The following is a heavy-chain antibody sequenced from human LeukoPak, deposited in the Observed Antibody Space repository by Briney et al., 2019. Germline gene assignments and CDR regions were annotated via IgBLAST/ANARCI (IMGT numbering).Heavy chain of an antibody. CDR3: ARDLYGDYPRGCYGIDV. D-gene: IGHD4-17*01. CDR2: IYYSGST. Sequence: SETLSLTCTVSGVSISSYYWSWIRQPPGKGLEWIGYIYYSGSTNYNPSLKNRVTISVDTSKNQFSLKLSSVTAADTAVYYCARDLYGDYPRGCYGIDVWGKGTTVTVSS. V-gene: IGHV4-59*01. J-gene: IGHJ6*04. CDR1: GVSISSYY.